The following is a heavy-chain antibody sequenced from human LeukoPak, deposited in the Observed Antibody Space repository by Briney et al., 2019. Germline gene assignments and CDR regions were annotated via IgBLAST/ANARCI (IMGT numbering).Heavy chain of an antibody. CDR2: ISSSSSYI. CDR3: ARAPAYYYDSSGYYYFDY. V-gene: IGHV3-21*01. Sequence: PGGSPRLSCAASGFTFSSYSMNWVRQAPGKGLEWVSSISSSSSYIYYADSVKGRFTISRDNAKNSVYLQMNSLRAEDTAVYYCARAPAYYYDSSGYYYFDYWGQGTLVTVSS. D-gene: IGHD3-22*01. CDR1: GFTFSSYS. J-gene: IGHJ4*02.